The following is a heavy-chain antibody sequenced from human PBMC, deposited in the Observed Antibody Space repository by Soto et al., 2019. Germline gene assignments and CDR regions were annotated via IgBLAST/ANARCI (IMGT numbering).Heavy chain of an antibody. CDR3: SRGGVGGVFDL. J-gene: IGHJ5*02. CDR1: GFTLGDHY. V-gene: IGHV3-11*05. CDR2: SSPRGTYK. Sequence: QVQLVESGGALVQPGGSLRISCATSGFTLGDHYMSWIRQAPGKGLEFISYSSPRGTYKNYADFVKVRFTVSIDNAKNAFYLQLNSLRLEDTGVYFCSRGGVGGVFDLWGQGTFVSVS. D-gene: IGHD2-8*01.